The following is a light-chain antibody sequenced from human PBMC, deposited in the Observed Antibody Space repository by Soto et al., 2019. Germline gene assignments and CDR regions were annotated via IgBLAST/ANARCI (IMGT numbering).Light chain of an antibody. CDR2: KAS. Sequence: DIQMTQSPSTLSASVGDRVTITCRASQSISSWLAWYQQKPGKAPKLLIYKASSLESGVPARFSGSGSGTEFTLTISSLQPDDFATYYCQQYDSYSLTFGGGTKVEIK. CDR1: QSISSW. V-gene: IGKV1-5*03. CDR3: QQYDSYSLT. J-gene: IGKJ4*01.